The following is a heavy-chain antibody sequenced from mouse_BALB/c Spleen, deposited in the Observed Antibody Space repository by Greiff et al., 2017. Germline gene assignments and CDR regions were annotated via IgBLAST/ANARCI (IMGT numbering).Heavy chain of an antibody. D-gene: IGHD1-2*01. Sequence: EVKLVESGGGLVQPGGSRKLSCAASGFTFSSFGMHWVRQAPEKGLEWVAYISSGSSTIYYADTVKGRFTISRDNPKNTLFLQMTSLRSEDTAMYYCARSHYDAFAYWGQGTLVTVSA. CDR3: ARSHYDAFAY. CDR1: GFTFSSFG. J-gene: IGHJ3*01. CDR2: ISSGSSTI. V-gene: IGHV5-17*02.